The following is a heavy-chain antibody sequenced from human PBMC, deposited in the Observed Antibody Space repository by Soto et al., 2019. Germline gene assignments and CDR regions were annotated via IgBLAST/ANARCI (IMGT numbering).Heavy chain of an antibody. CDR3: ARDLGPEEGF. CDR1: GFTFSNYA. J-gene: IGHJ4*02. CDR2: ISYDGSNK. Sequence: QVQLVESGGGVVQPRRSLRLSCAASGFTFSNYAMHWVRQAPGKGLEWVAVISYDGSNKYYADSVKGRFTISRDNSKNTLYLQMNSLRAEDTAVYYCARDLGPEEGFWGQGTLVTVSS. V-gene: IGHV3-30-3*01. D-gene: IGHD7-27*01.